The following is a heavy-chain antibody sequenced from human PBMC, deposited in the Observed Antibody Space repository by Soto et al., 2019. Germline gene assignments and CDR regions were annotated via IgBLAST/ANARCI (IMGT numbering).Heavy chain of an antibody. CDR2: ISWNSGSI. J-gene: IGHJ4*02. CDR1: GFTFDDYA. V-gene: IGHV3-9*01. Sequence: EVQLVESGGGLVQPGRSLRLSCAASGFTFDDYAMHWVRQAPGKGLEWVSHISWNSGSIGYEDSVKGRFNISRDNAKNSLYLQMNSLRAEDTALYYCAKDIGYNYGPNYFDYWGQGTLVTVSS. CDR3: AKDIGYNYGPNYFDY. D-gene: IGHD5-18*01.